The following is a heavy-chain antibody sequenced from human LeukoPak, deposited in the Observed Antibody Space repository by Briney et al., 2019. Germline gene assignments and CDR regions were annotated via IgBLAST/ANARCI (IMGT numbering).Heavy chain of an antibody. CDR3: AKRGSLAFDY. Sequence: GGSLRLSCAASGFTFSTYGMHWVRQAPGKGLEGVAVISYDGSNKYYADSVKGRFTISRDNSKITLYLQMNSLSAEDTAVYYCAKRGSLAFDYWGQGTLVTVSS. D-gene: IGHD3-16*01. J-gene: IGHJ4*02. CDR1: GFTFSTYG. CDR2: ISYDGSNK. V-gene: IGHV3-30*18.